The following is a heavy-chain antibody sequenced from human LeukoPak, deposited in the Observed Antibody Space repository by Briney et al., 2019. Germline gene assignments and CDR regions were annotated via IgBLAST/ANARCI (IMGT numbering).Heavy chain of an antibody. V-gene: IGHV3-23*01. CDR1: GFTFSSFA. CDR3: AKPRTTGLGWAQFDY. Sequence: GGSLRLSCAASGFTFSSFAMTWVRQAPGKGLEWVSGFDGNGPNTYYADSVKGRWTISRDNSRNTLYLEMNSLRPEDTAIYYCAKPRTTGLGWAQFDYWGQGTLVTVSS. D-gene: IGHD2-8*02. CDR2: FDGNGPNT. J-gene: IGHJ4*02.